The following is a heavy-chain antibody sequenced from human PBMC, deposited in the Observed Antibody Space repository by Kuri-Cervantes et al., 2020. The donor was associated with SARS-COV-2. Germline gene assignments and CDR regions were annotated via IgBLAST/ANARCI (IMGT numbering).Heavy chain of an antibody. J-gene: IGHJ6*02. Sequence: SETLSLTCAVYGGSFSGYYWSWIRQPPGKGLEWIGEINHSGSTNYNPSLKSRVTISVDTSKNQFSLKLSSVTAADTAVYYCVRSPRLGYCSGGSCDWGSYYGMDVWGQGTTVTVSS. CDR3: VRSPRLGYCSGGSCDWGSYYGMDV. D-gene: IGHD2-15*01. CDR1: GGSFSGYY. CDR2: INHSGST. V-gene: IGHV4-34*01.